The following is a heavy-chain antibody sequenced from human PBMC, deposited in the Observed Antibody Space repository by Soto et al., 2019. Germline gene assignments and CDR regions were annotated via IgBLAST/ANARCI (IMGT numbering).Heavy chain of an antibody. CDR2: IKSKTDGGTT. J-gene: IGHJ4*02. V-gene: IGHV3-15*01. Sequence: GGSLRLSCAASGFTFSNAWMSWVRQAPGKGLEWVGRIKSKTDGGTTDYAAPVKGRFTISRDDSKNTLYLQMNSLKTEDTAVYYCTAGRDFWSGYYSSGYGAYYFDYWGQGTLVTVSS. D-gene: IGHD3-3*01. CDR3: TAGRDFWSGYYSSGYGAYYFDY. CDR1: GFTFSNAW.